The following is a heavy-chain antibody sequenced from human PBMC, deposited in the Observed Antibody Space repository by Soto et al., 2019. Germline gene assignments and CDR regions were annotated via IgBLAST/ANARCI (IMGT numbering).Heavy chain of an antibody. J-gene: IGHJ4*02. Sequence: ASVKVSCKASGYTFTGYAMHWVRQAPGQRLEWMGWINAGNGNTKYSQKFQGRVTITRDTSASTAYMELSSLRSEDTAVYYCARDSKRQQLVLGYWGQGTLVTVSS. CDR2: INAGNGNT. V-gene: IGHV1-3*01. D-gene: IGHD6-13*01. CDR1: GYTFTGYA. CDR3: ARDSKRQQLVLGY.